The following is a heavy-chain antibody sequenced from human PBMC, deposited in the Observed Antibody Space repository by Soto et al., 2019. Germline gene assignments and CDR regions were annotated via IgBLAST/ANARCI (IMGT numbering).Heavy chain of an antibody. D-gene: IGHD6-13*01. Sequence: QVQLVQSGAEVKKPGASVKVSCRTSGYTFTHYYIHWVRQAPGQGLEWLGIINPASGSTNCAQDFQGRVTLTMDTSTTTVYMELSGLRAADTAIFYCARDLAAGDHWGQGTLVTVSS. V-gene: IGHV1-46*01. CDR1: GYTFTHYY. J-gene: IGHJ4*02. CDR3: ARDLAAGDH. CDR2: INPASGST.